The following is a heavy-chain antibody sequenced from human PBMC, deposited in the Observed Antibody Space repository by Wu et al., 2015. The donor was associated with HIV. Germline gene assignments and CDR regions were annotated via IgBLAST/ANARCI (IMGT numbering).Heavy chain of an antibody. Sequence: QVQLVQSGAEVKKPGASVKVSCKASGYTFTGYYMHWVRQAPGQGLKWMGWINPNSGGTNYAQKFQGRVTMTRDTSISTAYMELSRLRSDDTAVYYCARGGVVPAAIAYYHMDVWGKGTTVTVSS. V-gene: IGHV1-2*02. CDR1: GYTFTGYY. J-gene: IGHJ6*03. CDR3: ARGGVVPAAIAYYHMDV. CDR2: INPNSGGT. D-gene: IGHD2-2*01.